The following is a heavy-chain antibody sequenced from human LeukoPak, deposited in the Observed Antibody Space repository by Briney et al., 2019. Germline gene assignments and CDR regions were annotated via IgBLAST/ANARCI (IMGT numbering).Heavy chain of an antibody. CDR1: GYTFTSYA. Sequence: ASVKVSCKASGYTFTSYAMHWVRQAPGQRLEWMGWINAGNGNTKYSQKFQGRVTITRDTSTSTAYMELRSLRSDDTAVYYCARVGVINYYGMDVWGQGTTVTVSS. CDR3: ARVGVINYYGMDV. J-gene: IGHJ6*02. CDR2: INAGNGNT. V-gene: IGHV1-3*01. D-gene: IGHD3-22*01.